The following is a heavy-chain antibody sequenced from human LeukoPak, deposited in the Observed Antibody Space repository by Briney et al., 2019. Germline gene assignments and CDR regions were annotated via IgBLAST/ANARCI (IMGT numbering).Heavy chain of an antibody. CDR1: GFTFSSST. V-gene: IGHV3-30-3*01. Sequence: QPGRSLRLSCAASGFTFSSSTMHWVRQAPTKGLEWVALITDDGSTKSYADSVKGRFTISRDNSKNTLYLQMNSLRAEDTAVYYCAKGDYDYSSFDYWGQGTLVTVSS. J-gene: IGHJ4*02. CDR3: AKGDYDYSSFDY. CDR2: ITDDGSTK. D-gene: IGHD3-3*01.